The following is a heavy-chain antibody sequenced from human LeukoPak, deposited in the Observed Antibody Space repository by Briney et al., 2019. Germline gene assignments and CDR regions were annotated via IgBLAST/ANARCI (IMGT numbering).Heavy chain of an antibody. CDR2: ISYDGSNK. J-gene: IGHJ4*02. Sequence: GGSLRLSCAASGFTFSSYAMHWVRQAPGKGLEWVAVISYDGSNKYYADSVKGRFTISRDNSKNTLYLQMNSLRAEDTAVYYCARVAGGYYYDSSGYLDYWGQGTLVTVSS. CDR3: ARVAGGYYYDSSGYLDY. V-gene: IGHV3-30-3*01. D-gene: IGHD3-22*01. CDR1: GFTFSSYA.